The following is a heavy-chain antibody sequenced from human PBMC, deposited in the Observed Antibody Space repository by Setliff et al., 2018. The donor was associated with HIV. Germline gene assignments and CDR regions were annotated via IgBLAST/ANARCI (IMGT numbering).Heavy chain of an antibody. CDR2: ISGFNGNT. V-gene: IGHV1-18*01. J-gene: IGHJ3*02. D-gene: IGHD1-26*01. CDR3: ARVPYRWAWFSGGHDAFDI. Sequence: ASVKVSCKASGYSFARYGLSWVRQAPGQGLEWMGWISGFNGNTKYEQSFQDRVAMTTTTATSTAYMEMRSLRSDDTAVYFCARVPYRWAWFSGGHDAFDIWGQGTMVTVSS. CDR1: GYSFARYG.